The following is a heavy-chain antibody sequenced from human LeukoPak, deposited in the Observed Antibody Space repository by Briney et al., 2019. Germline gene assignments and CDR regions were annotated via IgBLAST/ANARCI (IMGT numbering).Heavy chain of an antibody. CDR3: ARDLGGSYYYYYGMDV. V-gene: IGHV1-2*02. CDR1: GYTFTGYY. CDR2: INPNSGGT. D-gene: IGHD1-26*01. Sequence: ASVKVSRKASGYTFTGYYMHWVRQAPGQGLEWMGWINPNSGGTNYAQKFQGRVTMTRDTSISTACMELSRLRSDDTAVYYCARDLGGSYYYYYGMDVWGQGTTVTVSS. J-gene: IGHJ6*02.